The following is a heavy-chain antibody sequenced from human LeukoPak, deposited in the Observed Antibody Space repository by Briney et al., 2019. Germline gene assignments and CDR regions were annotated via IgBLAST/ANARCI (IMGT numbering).Heavy chain of an antibody. J-gene: IGHJ6*02. CDR2: IYSGGST. Sequence: GGSLRLSCAASGFTVSSNYMCWVRQAPGKGLEWVSVIYSGGSTYYADSVKGRFTISRHNSKNTLYLQMNSLRAEDTAVYYCARDGGGLAYYYGMDVWGQGTTVTVSS. V-gene: IGHV3-53*04. D-gene: IGHD2-15*01. CDR3: ARDGGGLAYYYGMDV. CDR1: GFTVSSNY.